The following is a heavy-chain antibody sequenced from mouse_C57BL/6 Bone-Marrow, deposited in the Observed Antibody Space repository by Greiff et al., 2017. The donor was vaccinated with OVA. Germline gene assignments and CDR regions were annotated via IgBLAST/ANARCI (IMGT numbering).Heavy chain of an antibody. CDR1: GYTFTSYW. J-gene: IGHJ4*01. CDR3: ASSPTRAMDY. Sequence: VQLQQPGAELVKPGASVKLSCKASGYTFTSYWMHWVKQRPGQGLEWIGMIHPNSGSTNYNENFKSKATLTVDKSTSTAYMQLSSLTSEDSAVYYCASSPTRAMDYWGQGTSVTVSS. D-gene: IGHD1-1*01. CDR2: IHPNSGST. V-gene: IGHV1-64*01.